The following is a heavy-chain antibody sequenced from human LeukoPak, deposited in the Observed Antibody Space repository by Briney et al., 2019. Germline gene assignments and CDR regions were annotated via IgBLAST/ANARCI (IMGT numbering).Heavy chain of an antibody. Sequence: PSETLSLTCTVSGASISDYYWSWIRQPAGMGLEWIGRIYTSGSAKYNPSLKSRVTISLDTSKNQCSLKLTSVTAADTAVYYCARYGYGYFDYWGQGTLVTVSS. V-gene: IGHV4-4*07. CDR3: ARYGYGYFDY. CDR2: IYTSGSA. J-gene: IGHJ4*02. D-gene: IGHD5-18*01. CDR1: GASISDYY.